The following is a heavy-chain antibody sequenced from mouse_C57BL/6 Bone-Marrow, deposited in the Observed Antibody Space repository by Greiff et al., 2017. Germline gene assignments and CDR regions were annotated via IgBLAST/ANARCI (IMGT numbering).Heavy chain of an antibody. CDR2: ISDGGSYT. J-gene: IGHJ3*01. CDR3: ARDGLPPGVAY. V-gene: IGHV5-4*01. Sequence: EVQRVESGGGLVKPGGSLKLSCAASGFTFSSYAMSWVRQTPEKRLEWVATISDGGSYTYYPDNVKGRFTISRANAKNNLYLQMSHLKSEDTAMYYCARDGLPPGVAYWGQGTLVTVSA. D-gene: IGHD2-4*01. CDR1: GFTFSSYA.